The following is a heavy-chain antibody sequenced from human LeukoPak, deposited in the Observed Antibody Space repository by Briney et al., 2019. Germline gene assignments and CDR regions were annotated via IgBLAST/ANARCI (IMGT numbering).Heavy chain of an antibody. CDR3: ARDRGITMVRGAPRFDP. D-gene: IGHD3-10*01. CDR2: IYYSGST. Sequence: LRLSCAASGFTFDDYAMHWVRQAPGKGLEWIGYIYYSGSTNYNPSLKSRVTISVDTSKNQFSLKLSSVTAADTAVYYCARDRGITMVRGAPRFDPWGQGTLVTVSS. V-gene: IGHV4-59*01. J-gene: IGHJ5*02. CDR1: GFTFDDYA.